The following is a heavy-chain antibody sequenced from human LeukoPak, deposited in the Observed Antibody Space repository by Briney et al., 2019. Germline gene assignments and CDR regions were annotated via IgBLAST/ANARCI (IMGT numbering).Heavy chain of an antibody. CDR2: MSPNSGDT. CDR1: GYTFTSYD. D-gene: IGHD7-27*01. J-gene: IGHJ4*02. V-gene: IGHV1-8*01. Sequence: GASVKVSCKASGYTFTSYDFNWVRQATGQRPEWMGWMSPNSGDTGYAQKFQDRVTMTRNTSISTAYMELSSLRSDDTAVYYCERGPPNWGYDYWGPGTLVTVSS. CDR3: ERGPPNWGYDY.